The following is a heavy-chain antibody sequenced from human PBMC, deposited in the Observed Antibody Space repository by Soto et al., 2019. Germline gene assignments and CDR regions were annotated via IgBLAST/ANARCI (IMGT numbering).Heavy chain of an antibody. CDR3: ARRKRGITGTPLDY. CDR2: INHSGST. J-gene: IGHJ4*02. CDR1: GGSFSGYY. V-gene: IGHV4-34*01. D-gene: IGHD1-20*01. Sequence: QVQLQQWGAGLLKPSETLSLTCAVYGGSFSGYYWSWIRQPPGKGLEWIGEINHSGSTNYNPSLKSRVTISVDTSKNQVSLKVSPVTAADTAVYYCARRKRGITGTPLDYLGQGTLVTVSS.